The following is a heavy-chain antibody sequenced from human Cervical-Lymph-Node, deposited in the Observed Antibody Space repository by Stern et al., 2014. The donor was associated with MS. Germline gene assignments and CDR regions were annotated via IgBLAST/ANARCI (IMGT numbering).Heavy chain of an antibody. CDR1: GYTFTSYH. CDR3: ARDSFEQPVLLY. D-gene: IGHD6-6*01. CDR2: INTSGGRN. V-gene: IGHV1-46*01. J-gene: IGHJ4*02. Sequence: QVQLVQSGAEVKKPGASVKVSCKASGYTFTSYHMHWVRQAPGQGLEWMGIINTSGGRNSYAQKVPGTVTMTRDTSTSTVYMELSSLRSEDTAVYYRARDSFEQPVLLYWGQGTLVTVSS.